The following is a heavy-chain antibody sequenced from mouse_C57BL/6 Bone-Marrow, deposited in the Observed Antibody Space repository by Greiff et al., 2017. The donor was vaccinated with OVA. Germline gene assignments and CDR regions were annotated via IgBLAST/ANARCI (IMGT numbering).Heavy chain of an antibody. CDR2: IYPGDGDT. V-gene: IGHV1-82*01. Sequence: QVQLQQSGPELVKPGASVKISCKASGYAFSSSWMNWVKQRPGKGLEWIGRIYPGDGDTNYNGKFKGKATLTADKSSSTAYMQLSSLTSEDSAVYFCARTIDYGSSHWYFDVWGTGTTVTVSS. D-gene: IGHD1-1*01. CDR1: GYAFSSSW. CDR3: ARTIDYGSSHWYFDV. J-gene: IGHJ1*03.